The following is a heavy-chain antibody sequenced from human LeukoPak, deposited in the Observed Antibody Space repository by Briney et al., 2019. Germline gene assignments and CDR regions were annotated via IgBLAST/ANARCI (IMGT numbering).Heavy chain of an antibody. CDR2: IYYSGST. Sequence: SETLSLTCAVSGGSISSTYWWNWVRQPPGKGLEWIGYIYYSGSTNYNPSLKSRVTISVDTSKNQFSLKLSSVTAADTAVYYCARGDYYGSGLDYWGQGTLVTVSS. J-gene: IGHJ4*02. CDR3: ARGDYYGSGLDY. D-gene: IGHD3-10*01. CDR1: GGSISSTYW. V-gene: IGHV4-4*02.